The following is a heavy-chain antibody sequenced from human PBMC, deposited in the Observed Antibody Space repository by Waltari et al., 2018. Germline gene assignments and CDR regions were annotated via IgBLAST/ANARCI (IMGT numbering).Heavy chain of an antibody. J-gene: IGHJ6*02. Sequence: EVQLVESGGGLVKPGGSLRLSCAASGFTFSSYSMNWVRQAPGKGLEWVSSISSISSYIYYADSVKGRFTIARDNAKNSLYLQMNSLRAEDTAVYYCARGAAKGYYYGMDVWGQGTTVTVSS. CDR1: GFTFSSYS. CDR3: ARGAAKGYYYGMDV. V-gene: IGHV3-21*01. CDR2: ISSISSYI.